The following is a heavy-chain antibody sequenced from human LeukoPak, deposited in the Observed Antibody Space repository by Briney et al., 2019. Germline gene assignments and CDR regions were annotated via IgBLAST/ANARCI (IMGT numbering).Heavy chain of an antibody. D-gene: IGHD5-12*01. J-gene: IGHJ4*02. CDR3: ARDYSGYEGFDS. CDR1: GFTFSIYW. V-gene: IGHV3-74*01. Sequence: GGSRRLSCTASGFTFSIYWMHWVRQAPGKGPVWVSRINGDGSSTTYADSVKGRFTISRDNAKNTLYLQMNSLRAEDTAVYYCARDYSGYEGFDSWGQGTLVTVSS. CDR2: INGDGSST.